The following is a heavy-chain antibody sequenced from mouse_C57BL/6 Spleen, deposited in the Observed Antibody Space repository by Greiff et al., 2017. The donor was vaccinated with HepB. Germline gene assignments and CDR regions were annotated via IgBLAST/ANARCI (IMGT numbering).Heavy chain of an antibody. CDR1: GYAFTNYL. CDR3: ARERNYLFAY. Sequence: QVQLKQSGAELVRPGTSVKVSCKASGYAFTNYLIEWVKQRPGQGLEWIGVINPGSGGTNYNEKFKGKATLTADKSSSTAYMQLSSLTSEDSAVYFCARERNYLFAYWGQGTLVTVSA. D-gene: IGHD5-5*01. V-gene: IGHV1-54*01. CDR2: INPGSGGT. J-gene: IGHJ3*01.